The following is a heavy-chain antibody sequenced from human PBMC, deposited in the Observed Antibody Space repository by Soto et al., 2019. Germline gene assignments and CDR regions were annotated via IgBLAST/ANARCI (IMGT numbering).Heavy chain of an antibody. CDR2: IYPGDSDT. D-gene: IGHD2-15*01. Sequence: GESLKISCKGSGYIFTNYWIGWVRQMPWKGLECMGIIYPGDSDTRYSPSFQGQVTISADKSISTAYLQWSSLKASDTAMYYCARPRYPGRAYDGMDVWGQGTTVTGSS. V-gene: IGHV5-51*01. CDR3: ARPRYPGRAYDGMDV. J-gene: IGHJ6*02. CDR1: GYIFTNYW.